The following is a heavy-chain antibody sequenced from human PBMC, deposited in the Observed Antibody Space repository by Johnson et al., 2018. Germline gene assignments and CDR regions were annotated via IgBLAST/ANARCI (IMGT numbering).Heavy chain of an antibody. Sequence: VQLVQSGGGLVQPGGSLRLSCAASGFTFSSYDMHWVRQATGKGLEWVSAISGSGGSTYYADSGKGRFTISRDNSKNTLYLQMNRLRAEDTAVYYCAKDHRGITGTGFYYYYYMDVWGKGTTVTVSS. D-gene: IGHD1-20*01. CDR1: GFTFSSYD. CDR3: AKDHRGITGTGFYYYYYMDV. CDR2: ISGSGGST. J-gene: IGHJ6*03. V-gene: IGHV3-23*04.